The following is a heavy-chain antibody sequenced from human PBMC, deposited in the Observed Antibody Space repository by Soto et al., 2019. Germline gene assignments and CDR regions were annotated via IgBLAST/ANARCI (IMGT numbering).Heavy chain of an antibody. Sequence: GGSLRLSCTPSEFNLSSHSMNWVRQAPGKGPEWVSSISGSSVYISYAPSVQGRFTVSRDNAKNSVFLQMNSLRVEDTAVYYCATNRIAGRGVFYYGMDVWGQGTTVTVSS. CDR1: EFNLSSHS. V-gene: IGHV3-21*01. D-gene: IGHD6-13*01. CDR3: ATNRIAGRGVFYYGMDV. CDR2: ISGSSVYI. J-gene: IGHJ6*02.